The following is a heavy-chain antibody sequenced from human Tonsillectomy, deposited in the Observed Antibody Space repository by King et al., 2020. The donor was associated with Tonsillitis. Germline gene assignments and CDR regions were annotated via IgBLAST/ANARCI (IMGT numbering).Heavy chain of an antibody. D-gene: IGHD2-15*01. CDR2: ISSSSSYT. Sequence: QLVQSGGGLVKPGGSLRLSCAASGFTFSDYYMSWIRQAPGKGLEWVSYISSSSSYTNYADSVKGRFTISRDNAKNSLYLQMNSLRAEDTAVYYCARQDNYCSGGSCYSSHFDYWGQGTLVTVSS. J-gene: IGHJ4*02. CDR3: ARQDNYCSGGSCYSSHFDY. CDR1: GFTFSDYY. V-gene: IGHV3-11*05.